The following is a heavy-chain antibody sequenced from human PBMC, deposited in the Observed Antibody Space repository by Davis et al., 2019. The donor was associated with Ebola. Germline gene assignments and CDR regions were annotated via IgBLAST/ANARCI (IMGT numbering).Heavy chain of an antibody. V-gene: IGHV4-59*01. D-gene: IGHD2-2*02. J-gene: IGHJ4*02. Sequence: MPSATLSLTCTVSGGSISSYHWNWIRQLPGKGLDWIGYIYYSGSTNYNPSLKSRITISVDTSKNQFSLKLSSVTAADTAVYYCARAPVIPAAIRGAYYFDYWGQGTLVTVSS. CDR1: GGSISSYH. CDR3: ARAPVIPAAIRGAYYFDY. CDR2: IYYSGST.